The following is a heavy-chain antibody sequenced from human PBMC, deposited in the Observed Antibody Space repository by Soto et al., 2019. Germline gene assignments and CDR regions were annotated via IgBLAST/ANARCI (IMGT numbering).Heavy chain of an antibody. CDR2: IYYSGST. V-gene: IGHV4-31*04. J-gene: IGHJ4*02. D-gene: IGHD3-16*01. CDR1: GASISSGCSY. CDR3: VTNRGDYDGSFFAR. Sequence: QVRLQESGPGPVKPAETLSLTCSVSGASISSGCSYWTWIRQHPGKGLEWLGYIYYSGSTKYNPSLASRVTMALDTSKNLFSLRLKSVTAADTAVYYCVTNRGDYDGSFFARWGQGTQVTVSS.